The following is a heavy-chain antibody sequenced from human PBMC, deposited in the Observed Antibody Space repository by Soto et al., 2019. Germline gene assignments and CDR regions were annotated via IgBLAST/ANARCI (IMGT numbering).Heavy chain of an antibody. CDR2: ISGSGGST. D-gene: IGHD1-26*01. CDR3: AKVPVGATGRFDY. Sequence: GGSLRLACAGSGFTFRNYAMSGVRQAPGKGLAWVSAISGSGGSTYYADSVKGRFTISRDNSKNTLYLQMNSLRAEDTALYYCAKVPVGATGRFDYWGQGTLVTVSS. V-gene: IGHV3-23*01. J-gene: IGHJ4*02. CDR1: GFTFRNYA.